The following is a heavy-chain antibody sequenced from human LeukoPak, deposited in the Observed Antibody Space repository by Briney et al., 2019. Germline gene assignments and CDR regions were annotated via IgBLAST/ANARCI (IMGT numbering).Heavy chain of an antibody. CDR1: GGSISSGGYY. CDR2: IYYSGST. V-gene: IGHV4-31*03. CDR3: AGSVTSRVVLDY. Sequence: SQTLSLTCTVSGGSISSGGYYWSCIRQHPGTGLEWIGYIYYSGSTYYNPSLKSRVAISVDTSKNQFSLKLSSVTAADTAIYYCAGSVTSRVVLDYWGQGTLVTVSS. D-gene: IGHD3-10*01. J-gene: IGHJ4*02.